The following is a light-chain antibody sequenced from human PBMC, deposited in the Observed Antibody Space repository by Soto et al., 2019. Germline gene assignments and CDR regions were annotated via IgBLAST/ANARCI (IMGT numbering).Light chain of an antibody. V-gene: IGKV3-15*01. CDR1: QSVDSK. Sequence: EIGMTQSPATLSVSPRERASLSCRASQSVDSKLSWYQQKPGQGPRLLIYGASSRATGIPARFSGSGSGTELTLTISSLQSEDFAVYYCQHYRTWLWTFGQGTKVAIK. J-gene: IGKJ1*01. CDR2: GAS. CDR3: QHYRTWLWT.